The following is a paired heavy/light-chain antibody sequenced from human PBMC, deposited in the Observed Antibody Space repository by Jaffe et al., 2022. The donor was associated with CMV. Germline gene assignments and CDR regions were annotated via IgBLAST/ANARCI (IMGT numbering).Heavy chain of an antibody. CDR1: GFTFDDYA. D-gene: IGHD6-19*01. J-gene: IGHJ6*02. CDR3: AKGAYAVAGSGFYYYYGMDV. CDR2: ISWNSGSI. Sequence: EVQLVESGGGLVQPGRSLRLSCAASGFTFDDYAMHWVRQAPGKGLEWVSGISWNSGSIGYADSVKGRFTISRDNAKNSLYLQMNSLRAEDTALYYCAKGAYAVAGSGFYYYYGMDVWGQGTTVTVSS. V-gene: IGHV3-9*01.
Light chain of an antibody. V-gene: IGKV3-20*01. CDR2: GAS. Sequence: EIVLTQSPGTLSLSPGERATLSCRASQSVSSSYLAWYQQKPGQAPRLLIYGASSRATGIPDRFSGSGSGTDFTLTISRLEPEDFAVYYCQQYGSSTELTFGGGTKVEIK. J-gene: IGKJ4*01. CDR3: QQYGSSTELT. CDR1: QSVSSSY.